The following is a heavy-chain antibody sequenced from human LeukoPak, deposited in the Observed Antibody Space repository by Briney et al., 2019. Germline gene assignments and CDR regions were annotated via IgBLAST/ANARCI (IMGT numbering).Heavy chain of an antibody. CDR1: GFTFGDYA. V-gene: IGHV3-49*03. J-gene: IGHJ4*02. CDR2: IRSKAYGGTT. D-gene: IGHD2-15*01. Sequence: PGGSLRLSCTASGFTFGDYAMSWFRQAPGKGLEWVGFIRSKAYGGTTEYAASVKGRFTISRDDPKSIAYLQMNSLKTEDTAVYYCTRGYCSGGSCYSPFDYWGQGTLVTVSS. CDR3: TRGYCSGGSCYSPFDY.